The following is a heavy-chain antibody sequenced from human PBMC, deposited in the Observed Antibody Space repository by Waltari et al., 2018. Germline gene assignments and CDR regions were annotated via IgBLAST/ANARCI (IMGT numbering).Heavy chain of an antibody. D-gene: IGHD1-26*01. Sequence: QVQLVESGGGVVQPGRSLRLPCAASGFTFSSYGMHWVRQAPGKGLEWVAVISYDGSNKYYADSVKGRFTISRDNSKNTLYLQMNSLRAEDTAVYYCAKDRDRWDYYMDVWGKGTTVTVSS. J-gene: IGHJ6*03. CDR1: GFTFSSYG. CDR3: AKDRDRWDYYMDV. V-gene: IGHV3-30*18. CDR2: ISYDGSNK.